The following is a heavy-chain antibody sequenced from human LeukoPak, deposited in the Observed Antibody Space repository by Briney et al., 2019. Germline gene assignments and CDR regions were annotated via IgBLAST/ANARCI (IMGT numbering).Heavy chain of an antibody. Sequence: GASVKVSCKASGYTFTSYYMHWVRQAPGQGLEWMGWINPNSGGTNYAQKFQGRVTMTRDTSISTAYMELSRLRSDDTAVYYCARLAHSSSWYHETPLFDYWGQGTLVTVSS. J-gene: IGHJ4*02. V-gene: IGHV1-2*02. CDR2: INPNSGGT. CDR1: GYTFTSYY. D-gene: IGHD6-13*01. CDR3: ARLAHSSSWYHETPLFDY.